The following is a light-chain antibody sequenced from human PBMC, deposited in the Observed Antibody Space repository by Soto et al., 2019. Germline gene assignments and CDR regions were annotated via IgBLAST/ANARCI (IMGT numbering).Light chain of an antibody. CDR2: EVS. J-gene: IGLJ3*02. Sequence: QSALTQPASVSGSPGQSITISCTGTSSDVGGYNYVSWYQQHPGKAPKLMIYEVSNRPSGVSNRFSGSKSGNTASLTISGLQADDEADYYCSSYTSGSTPWVFGGGTKLTVL. V-gene: IGLV2-14*01. CDR3: SSYTSGSTPWV. CDR1: SSDVGGYNY.